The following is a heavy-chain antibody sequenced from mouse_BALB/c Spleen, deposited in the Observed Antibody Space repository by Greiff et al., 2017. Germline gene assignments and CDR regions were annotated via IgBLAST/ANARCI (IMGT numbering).Heavy chain of an antibody. V-gene: IGHV3-8*02. CDR3: ARGPNYYDYPAWFAY. CDR2: ISYSGST. D-gene: IGHD2-4*01. CDR1: GASITSGY. Sequence: EVQLVESGPSLVKPSQTLSLTCSVTGASITSGYWNWIRKFPGNKLEYMGYISYSGSTYYYPSLKSLISITLDTSKNQYYLQLNSVTTEDTATYCCARGPNYYDYPAWFAYWGQGTLVTVSA. J-gene: IGHJ3*01.